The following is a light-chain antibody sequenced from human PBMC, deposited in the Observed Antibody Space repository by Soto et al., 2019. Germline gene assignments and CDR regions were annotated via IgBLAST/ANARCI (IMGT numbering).Light chain of an antibody. Sequence: EIVLTQSPGSLSLSPGERATLSCRASQSVDSSFFAWYQQKHGQAPRLLIYGASNRATGIPDRFSGRGSGTDFPLTLTRLEPEDFAVYYCQQYVSSVTFGQGTKVEIK. J-gene: IGKJ1*01. CDR3: QQYVSSVT. V-gene: IGKV3-20*01. CDR2: GAS. CDR1: QSVDSSF.